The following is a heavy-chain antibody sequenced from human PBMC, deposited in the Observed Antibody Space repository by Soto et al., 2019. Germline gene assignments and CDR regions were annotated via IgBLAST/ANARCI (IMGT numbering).Heavy chain of an antibody. Sequence: EVQLVESGGGLVQPGGSLRLSCAASGFTFSSYSINWVRQAPGKGLEWVSYISSSGSTIYYADSVKGRFTISKDNAKNSLYLQMNSLRDEDTAVYYCARGGSYTFDYWGQGTLVTVSS. J-gene: IGHJ4*02. CDR1: GFTFSSYS. CDR2: ISSSGSTI. D-gene: IGHD1-26*01. V-gene: IGHV3-48*02. CDR3: ARGGSYTFDY.